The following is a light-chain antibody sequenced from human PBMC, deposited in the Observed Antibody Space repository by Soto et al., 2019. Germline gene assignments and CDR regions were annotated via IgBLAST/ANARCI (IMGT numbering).Light chain of an antibody. J-gene: IGKJ1*01. CDR2: AAS. Sequence: DIQMTQSPSSVSASVGERVTITCRASQDIDSWLAWYQQKPGKAPKLLINAASSLERGVPSRFSGGGSGTDFTLNISSLQPDDFATYYCQQNYRATPWTFGQGTKVDIK. V-gene: IGKV1-12*01. CDR1: QDIDSW. CDR3: QQNYRATPWT.